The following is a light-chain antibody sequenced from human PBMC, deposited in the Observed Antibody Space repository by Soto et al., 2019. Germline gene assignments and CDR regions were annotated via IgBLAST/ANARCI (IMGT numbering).Light chain of an antibody. J-gene: IGLJ2*01. CDR1: SSDVGRYHL. CDR2: EGS. CDR3: CSYAGSSTPVV. Sequence: QSALTQPASVSGSPGQSITISCTGTSSDVGRYHLVSWYQQHPGKAPKLMIYEGSKRPSGVSNRFSGSKSGTTASLTISGLQAEDEADYYCCSYAGSSTPVVFGGGTKVTVL. V-gene: IGLV2-23*01.